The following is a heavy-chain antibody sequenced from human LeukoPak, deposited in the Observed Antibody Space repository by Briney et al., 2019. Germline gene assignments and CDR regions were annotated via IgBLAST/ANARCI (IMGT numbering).Heavy chain of an antibody. J-gene: IGHJ4*02. CDR1: GFTFSDYY. Sequence: GGSLRLSCAASGFTFSDYYMSWIRQAPGKGLEWVSYISSSSSYTNYADSVKGRFTISRDNSKNRLYLQMDSLRGEDTAVYYCAKDRSWHGLEYWGQGALVTVSS. D-gene: IGHD3-16*02. CDR3: AKDRSWHGLEY. V-gene: IGHV3-11*06. CDR2: ISSSSSYT.